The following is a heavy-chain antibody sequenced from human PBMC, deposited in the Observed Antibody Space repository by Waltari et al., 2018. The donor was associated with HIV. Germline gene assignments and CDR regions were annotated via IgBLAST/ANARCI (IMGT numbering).Heavy chain of an antibody. V-gene: IGHV3-15*01. CDR1: GFTFSNAW. CDR3: TTGTGGQGGMDV. Sequence: EVQLVESGGGLVKPGGSLRLSCAASGFTFSNAWMSWVRQAPGKGLEWVGRIKSKTDGGTTDYAAPVKGRFTISRDDSKNTLYLQMNSLKTEDTAVYYCTTGTGGQGGMDVWGQGTTVTVSS. CDR2: IKSKTDGGTT. J-gene: IGHJ6*02. D-gene: IGHD3-10*01.